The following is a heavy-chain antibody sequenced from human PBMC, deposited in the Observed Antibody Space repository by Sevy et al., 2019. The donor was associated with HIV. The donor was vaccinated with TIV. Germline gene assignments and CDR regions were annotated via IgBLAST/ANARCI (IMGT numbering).Heavy chain of an antibody. CDR2: IKSRHDGGTI. CDR3: TKGIVGATWDWYDP. V-gene: IGHV3-15*01. J-gene: IGHJ5*02. CDR1: GFPVSSNY. D-gene: IGHD1-26*01. Sequence: GGSLRLSCAASGFPVSSNYMSWVRQAPGKGLEWVGRIKSRHDGGTIDYAAPVKGRFTISRDDSTDMLYLQMDRLTSEDTAVYYCTKGIVGATWDWYDPWGQGTLVTVSS.